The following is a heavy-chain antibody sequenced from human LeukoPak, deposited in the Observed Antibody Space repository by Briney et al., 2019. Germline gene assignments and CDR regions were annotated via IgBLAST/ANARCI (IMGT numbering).Heavy chain of an antibody. V-gene: IGHV3-48*01. Sequence: QSGGSLRLSGTASGFPFIEYSMNWVRQVPGKGLEWIAYIGIDSGNTKYADSVRGRFTISADKAKNSLYLQMNSLRVEDTAVYYCARDHNYAFDNWGQGTLVSVAS. CDR3: ARDHNYAFDN. D-gene: IGHD1-1*01. CDR1: GFPFIEYS. J-gene: IGHJ4*02. CDR2: IGIDSGNT.